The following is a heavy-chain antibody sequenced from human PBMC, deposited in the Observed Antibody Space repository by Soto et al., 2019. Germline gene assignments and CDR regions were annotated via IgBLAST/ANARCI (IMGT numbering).Heavy chain of an antibody. J-gene: IGHJ3*02. CDR2: IYHSGST. CDR1: GGFISSGGYS. CDR3: ARLRIVVVPAAMRTDAFEI. Sequence: PSETLCLTCAVSGGFISSGGYSWSWIRQPPGKGLEWIGYIYHSGSTYYNPSLKSRVTISVDRSKNQFSLKLSSVTAADTAVYYCARLRIVVVPAAMRTDAFEIWGQGTMVTVSS. D-gene: IGHD2-2*01. V-gene: IGHV4-30-2*01.